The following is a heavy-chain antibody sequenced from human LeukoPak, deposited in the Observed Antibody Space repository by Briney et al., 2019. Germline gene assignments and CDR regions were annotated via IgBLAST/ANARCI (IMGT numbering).Heavy chain of an antibody. Sequence: GGSLRLSCAASGFTFSSYWMSWVRQAPGKGLEWVANIKQDGSEKYYVDSVKGRFTISRDNAKNSLYLQMNSLRAEDTAVYYCAREDMIPEEDYDFWSGYYKRRGSYYYGMDVWGQGTTVTVSS. CDR2: IKQDGSEK. V-gene: IGHV3-7*01. CDR1: GFTFSSYW. CDR3: AREDMIPEEDYDFWSGYYKRRGSYYYGMDV. D-gene: IGHD3-3*01. J-gene: IGHJ6*02.